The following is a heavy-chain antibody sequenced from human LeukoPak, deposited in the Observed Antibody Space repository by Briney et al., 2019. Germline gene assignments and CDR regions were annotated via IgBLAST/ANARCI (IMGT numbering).Heavy chain of an antibody. D-gene: IGHD5-18*01. CDR2: ISDSGGST. CDR3: VNGARGNTYGSGY. Sequence: GGSLRHSCAASGFTFSSYDMRWVRQAPGKGLEWVSAISDSGGSTYYADSVKGRFTLSRDNSKNTLYLQMNSLRAEDTAVYYCVNGARGNTYGSGYWGQGTLVTVSS. V-gene: IGHV3-23*01. CDR1: GFTFSSYD. J-gene: IGHJ4*02.